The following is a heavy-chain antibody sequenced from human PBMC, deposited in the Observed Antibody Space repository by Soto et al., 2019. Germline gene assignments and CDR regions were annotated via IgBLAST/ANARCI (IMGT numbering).Heavy chain of an antibody. CDR1: GGSISSYY. Sequence: SETLSLTCTVSGGSISSYYWSWIRQPPGKGLEWIGYIYYSGSTNYNPSLKSRVTISVDTSKNQFTLKLSSVTAADTAVYYCARLLFGRGNRFAPWAQGTLVTVS. CDR3: ARLLFGRGNRFAP. CDR2: IYYSGST. D-gene: IGHD3-3*01. J-gene: IGHJ5*02. V-gene: IGHV4-59*01.